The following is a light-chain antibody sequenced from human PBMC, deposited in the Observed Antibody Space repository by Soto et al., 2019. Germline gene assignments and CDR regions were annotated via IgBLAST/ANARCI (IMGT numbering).Light chain of an antibody. V-gene: IGKV3-20*01. CDR1: QSVSSSY. CDR3: QQYGTSPRT. CDR2: GAS. Sequence: EIVLTQSPGTLSLSPGERATLSCRASQSVSSSYLAWYQQKPGQAPRLLIHGASTRAPGIPARFSGSGSGTEFTLTISRLEPEDFAVYYCQQYGTSPRTFGQGTKVDIK. J-gene: IGKJ1*01.